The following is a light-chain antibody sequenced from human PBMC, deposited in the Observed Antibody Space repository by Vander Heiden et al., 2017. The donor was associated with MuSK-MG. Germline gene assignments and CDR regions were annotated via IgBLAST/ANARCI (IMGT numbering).Light chain of an antibody. V-gene: IGLV3-16*01. J-gene: IGLJ3*02. CDR3: PSADSSGNYRV. Sequence: SCELTQPPSVSVSLGQMARITCSGEALPNKYAYGSQLRPGQIPVLVIYDGNELGSERPFGIPERFSGSSSGTTVTLTISGVQAEDEADYYCPSADSSGNYRVFGGGTKLTVL. CDR1: ALPNKY. CDR2: DGNELGS.